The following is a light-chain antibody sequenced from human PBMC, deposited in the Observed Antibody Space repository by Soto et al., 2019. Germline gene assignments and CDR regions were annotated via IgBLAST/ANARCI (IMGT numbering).Light chain of an antibody. CDR3: CSYTTGSTLV. J-gene: IGLJ1*01. CDR1: SSDVGAYNH. Sequence: QSVLTQPASVSGSPGQSITISCTGISSDVGAYNHVSWYQQHPGKAPQLIIYEVINRPSGLSNRFSASKSGNTASLTISGLQAEDEADYYCCSYTTGSTLVFGTGTKVTVL. V-gene: IGLV2-14*01. CDR2: EVI.